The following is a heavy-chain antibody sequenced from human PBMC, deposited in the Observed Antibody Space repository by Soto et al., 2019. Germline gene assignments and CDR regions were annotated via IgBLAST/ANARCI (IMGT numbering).Heavy chain of an antibody. V-gene: IGHV1-3*01. D-gene: IGHD6-13*01. CDR2: INAGNGNT. CDR3: ARDLGYSSSWYLFYNWFDP. J-gene: IGHJ5*02. CDR1: GYTFTSYA. Sequence: ASVKLSCKACGYTFTSYAMHWVRQAPGQRLEWMGWINAGNGNTKYSQKFQGRVTITRDTSASTAYMELSSLRSEDTAVYYCARDLGYSSSWYLFYNWFDPWGQGTLVTVSS.